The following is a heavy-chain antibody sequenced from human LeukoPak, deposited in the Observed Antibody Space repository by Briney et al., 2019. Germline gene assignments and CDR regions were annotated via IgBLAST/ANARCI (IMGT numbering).Heavy chain of an antibody. D-gene: IGHD2-2*02. CDR1: GGSISSYY. CDR3: ARVYTSGWFDP. J-gene: IGHJ5*02. Sequence: SETLSLTCTVSGGSISSYYWSWIRQPPGKGLEWIGYIYYSGSTNYNPSLKSRVTISVDTSKNQFSLKLSSVTAADTAVYYCARVYTSGWFDPWGQGTLVTVSS. CDR2: IYYSGST. V-gene: IGHV4-59*01.